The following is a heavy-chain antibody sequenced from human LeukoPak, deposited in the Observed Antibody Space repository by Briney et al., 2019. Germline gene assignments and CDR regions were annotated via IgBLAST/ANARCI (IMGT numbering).Heavy chain of an antibody. D-gene: IGHD2-15*01. V-gene: IGHV1-24*01. Sequence: GASVKVSCKVSGYTLTELSMHWVRQAPGKGLEWMGGFDPEDGETIYAQKFQGRVTMTEDTSTDTAYMELSSLRSEDTAVYYCARTESDCSGGSCKKAFDYWGQGTLVTVSS. CDR2: FDPEDGET. J-gene: IGHJ4*02. CDR3: ARTESDCSGGSCKKAFDY. CDR1: GYTLTELS.